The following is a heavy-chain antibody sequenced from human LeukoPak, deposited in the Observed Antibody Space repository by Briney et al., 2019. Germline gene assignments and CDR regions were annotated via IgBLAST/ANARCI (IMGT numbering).Heavy chain of an antibody. J-gene: IGHJ3*02. V-gene: IGHV4-4*02. CDR2: IYHSGST. D-gene: IGHD3-10*01. CDR1: GPSISSSNW. CDR3: EEARWFGELFDAFDI. Sequence: SQTLSLTCAVSGPSISSSNWWSGVRQPPGKGLEWSGEIYHSGSTNYNTSLKSRVTISVDKSKNQFSLKLSSVTAADRAVYYCEEARWFGELFDAFDIWGQGTMVTVSS.